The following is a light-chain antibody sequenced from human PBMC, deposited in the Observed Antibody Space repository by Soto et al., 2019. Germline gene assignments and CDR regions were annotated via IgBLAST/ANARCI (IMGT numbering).Light chain of an antibody. CDR2: EVS. CDR1: SSDVGGYNY. J-gene: IGLJ1*01. Sequence: QSALTQPASVSGSPGQSITISCTGTSSDVGGYNYVSCYQQHPCKDPKLIISEVSNRPSGVSNRFSRSKSCNTGSLTISGLQAEDEADYYCNSYTSKSTGVFGTGTELTVL. V-gene: IGLV2-14*01. CDR3: NSYTSKSTGV.